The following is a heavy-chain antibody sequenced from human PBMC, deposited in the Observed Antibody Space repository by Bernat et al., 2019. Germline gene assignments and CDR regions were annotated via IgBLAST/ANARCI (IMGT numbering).Heavy chain of an antibody. CDR3: AVGTGRDYFDY. D-gene: IGHD2-8*02. CDR2: IKQDGSEK. CDR1: GFTFSSYW. V-gene: IGHV3-7*01. J-gene: IGHJ4*02. Sequence: EVQLVESGGGLVQPGGSLRLSCAASGFTFSSYWMSWVRQAPGKGLEWVANIKQDGSEKYYVDSVKGRFTISRDNAKNSLYLQMNSLRAEDTAVYYCAVGTGRDYFDYWGQGTLVTVSS.